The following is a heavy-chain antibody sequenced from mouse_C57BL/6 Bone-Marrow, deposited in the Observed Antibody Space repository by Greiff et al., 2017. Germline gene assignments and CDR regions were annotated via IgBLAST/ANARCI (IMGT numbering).Heavy chain of an antibody. Sequence: QVQLQQPGAELVKPGASVKLSCKASGYTFTSYWMHWVKQRPGQGLEWIGMIHPNSGSTNYNEKFKSKATLTVDKSSSTAYMQLSSLTSEDSAVYYCASVLRRSRRYFDDWGTGTTFTVSS. V-gene: IGHV1-64*01. CDR2: IHPNSGST. J-gene: IGHJ1*03. CDR3: ASVLRRSRRYFDD. D-gene: IGHD1-2*01. CDR1: GYTFTSYW.